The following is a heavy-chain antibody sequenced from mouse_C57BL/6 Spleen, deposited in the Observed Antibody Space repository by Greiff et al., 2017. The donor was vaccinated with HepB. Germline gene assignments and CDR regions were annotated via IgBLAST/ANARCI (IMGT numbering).Heavy chain of an antibody. Sequence: QVQLQQPGAELVKPGASVKMSCKASGYTFTSYWITWVKQRPGQGLEWIGDIYPGSGSTNYNEKFKSKATLTVDTSSSTAYMQRSSLTSEDSAVYYCARGHYYGSSLAWFAYWGQGTLVTVSA. CDR1: GYTFTSYW. D-gene: IGHD1-1*01. CDR3: ARGHYYGSSLAWFAY. J-gene: IGHJ3*01. V-gene: IGHV1-55*01. CDR2: IYPGSGST.